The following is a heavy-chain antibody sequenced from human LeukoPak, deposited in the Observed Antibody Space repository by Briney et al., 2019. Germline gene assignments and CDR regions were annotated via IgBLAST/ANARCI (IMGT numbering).Heavy chain of an antibody. CDR3: VRDRDWGAFDV. CDR1: GFTFSSYW. D-gene: IGHD3/OR15-3a*01. J-gene: IGHJ3*01. CDR2: IKQDGSEK. V-gene: IGHV3-7*03. Sequence: GGSLRLSCAASGFTFSSYWMSWVRQAPGKGLEWVANIKQDGSEKYYVDSVKGRFTISRDNAKNSLYLQMNSLRVEDTAVYYCVRDRDWGAFDVWGQVTMVTVSS.